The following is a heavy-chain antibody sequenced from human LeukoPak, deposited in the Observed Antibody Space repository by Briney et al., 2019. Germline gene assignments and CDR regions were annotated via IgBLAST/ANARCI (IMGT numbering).Heavy chain of an antibody. CDR2: IKQDGSEK. D-gene: IGHD6-19*01. Sequence: PGGSLRLSCAASGFTFSSSWMSWVRQAPGKGLEWVANIKQDGSEKYYVDSVKGRFTVSRDNAKNSPYLQMSSLRAEDTAVYYCARTTAGPKGYFDYWGQGTLVTVSS. CDR3: ARTTAGPKGYFDY. CDR1: GFTFSSSW. V-gene: IGHV3-7*01. J-gene: IGHJ4*02.